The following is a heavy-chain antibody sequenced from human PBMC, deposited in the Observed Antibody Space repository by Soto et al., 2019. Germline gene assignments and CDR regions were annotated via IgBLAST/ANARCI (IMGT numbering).Heavy chain of an antibody. J-gene: IGHJ5*02. CDR2: INYSGST. CDR3: ARGDYDYVQEWFDA. D-gene: IGHD3-16*01. V-gene: IGHV4-34*01. Sequence: QVQLQQWGAGLLKPSETLSLTCAVYGGSFSGYYWSWIRQPPGKGLEWIGEINYSGSTNYNPSLKSRVTISVDTSKNQFSLKLSSVTAADTAVYYCARGDYDYVQEWFDAWGQGTLVTVSS. CDR1: GGSFSGYY.